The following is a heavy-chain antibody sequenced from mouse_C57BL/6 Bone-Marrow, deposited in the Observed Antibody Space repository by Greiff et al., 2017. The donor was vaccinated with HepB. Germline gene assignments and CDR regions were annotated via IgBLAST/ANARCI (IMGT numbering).Heavy chain of an antibody. CDR3: ASYGSSYENYFDY. D-gene: IGHD1-1*01. Sequence: VQLQQPGAELVKPGASVKLSCKASGYTFTSYWMHWVKQRPGQGLEWIGMIHPNSGSTNYNEKFKSKATLTVDKSSSTAYMQLSSLTSEDSAVYYCASYGSSYENYFDYWGQGTTLTVSS. J-gene: IGHJ2*01. V-gene: IGHV1-64*01. CDR2: IHPNSGST. CDR1: GYTFTSYW.